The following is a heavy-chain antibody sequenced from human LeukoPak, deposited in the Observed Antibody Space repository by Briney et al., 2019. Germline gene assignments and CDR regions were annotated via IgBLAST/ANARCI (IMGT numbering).Heavy chain of an antibody. CDR3: AKDIGPIAAAY. J-gene: IGHJ4*02. CDR1: GFTFDDYA. D-gene: IGHD6-13*01. CDR2: ISWDGGST. Sequence: GGSLRLSCAASGFTFDDYAMHWVRQAPGKVLEWVSLISWDGGSTYYADSLKGRFTISRDNSKNSLYRQMNSLRAEDTALYYCAKDIGPIAAAYWGQGTLVTVSS. V-gene: IGHV3-43D*03.